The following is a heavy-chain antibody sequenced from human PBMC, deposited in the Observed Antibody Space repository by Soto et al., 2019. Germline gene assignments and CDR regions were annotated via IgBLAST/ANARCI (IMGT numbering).Heavy chain of an antibody. CDR2: ISSSSSTI. V-gene: IGHV3-48*01. CDR1: GFTFSSYS. D-gene: IGHD2-2*01. Sequence: HPGGSLRLSCAASGFTFSSYSMNWVRQAPGKGLEWVSSISSSSSTIYYADSVKGRFTISRDNAKNSLYLQMNSLRAEDTAVYYCARDRIFDCSSTSCYFPNWFVPWGRGTLVTVSS. CDR3: ARDRIFDCSSTSCYFPNWFVP. J-gene: IGHJ5*02.